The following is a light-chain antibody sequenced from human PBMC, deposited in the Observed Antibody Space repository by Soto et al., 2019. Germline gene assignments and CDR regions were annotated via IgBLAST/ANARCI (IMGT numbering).Light chain of an antibody. Sequence: EIVLTQSPATLSLSPGERATLSCRASQSVSSNLAWYQQKPGQAPRLLNYDASNRATGIPVGFRGSGSGTDFTLTISSLEPEDFAVYYCQQRSDWPPLFGGGTKVEIK. CDR2: DAS. CDR3: QQRSDWPPL. J-gene: IGKJ4*01. V-gene: IGKV3-11*01. CDR1: QSVSSN.